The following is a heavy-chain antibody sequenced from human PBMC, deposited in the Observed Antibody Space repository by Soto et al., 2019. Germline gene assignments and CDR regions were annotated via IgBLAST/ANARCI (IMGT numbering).Heavy chain of an antibody. CDR2: TYYRSKWYN. Sequence: PSQTLSLTCAISGDSVSSNSASWNWIMQSPSRGLEWLGRTYYRSKWYNDYAVSVKSRITINPDTSKNQFSLQLNSVTPEDTAVYYCEREPREGMDVWGQGTTVTVSS. CDR1: GDSVSSNSAS. V-gene: IGHV6-1*01. J-gene: IGHJ6*02. CDR3: EREPREGMDV.